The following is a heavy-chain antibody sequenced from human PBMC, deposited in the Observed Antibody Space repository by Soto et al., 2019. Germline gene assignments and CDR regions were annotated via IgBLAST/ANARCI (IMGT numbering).Heavy chain of an antibody. CDR3: SRFDMPLIVIGPDATYDMDV. V-gene: IGHV3-49*03. D-gene: IGHD2-2*01. CDR1: GFTFGDYA. CDR2: IRSKAYGGTT. J-gene: IGHJ6*02. Sequence: PGGSLRLSCTASGFTFGDYAMSWFRQVPGKGLEWVGFIRSKAYGGTTEYAASVRGRFTISRDDSKSITDLQMNSLKIEDTGVYYCSRFDMPLIVIGPDATYDMDVWGQGTTVTVSS.